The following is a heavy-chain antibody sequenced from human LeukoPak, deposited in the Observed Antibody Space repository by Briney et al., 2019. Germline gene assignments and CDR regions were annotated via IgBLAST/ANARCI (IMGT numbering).Heavy chain of an antibody. CDR2: INPSGGST. CDR1: GYTFTSYY. V-gene: IGHV1-46*01. CDR3: ARDNRPVLWFGELLYSNWFDP. J-gene: IGHJ5*02. Sequence: ASVKVSCKASGYTFTSYYMHWVRQALGQGLEWMGIINPSGGSTSYAQKFQGRVTMTRDTSTSTVYMELSSLRSEDTAVYYCARDNRPVLWFGELLYSNWFDPWGQGTLVTVSS. D-gene: IGHD3-10*01.